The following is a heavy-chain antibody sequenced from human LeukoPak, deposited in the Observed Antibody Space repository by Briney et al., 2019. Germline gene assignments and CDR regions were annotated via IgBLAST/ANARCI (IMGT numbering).Heavy chain of an antibody. Sequence: GGSLRRSCAASGFTFSSYGMHWVRQAPGKGLEWVAFIRYDGSNKYYADSVKGRFTISRDNSKNTLYLQMNSLRAEDTAVYYCAKDHRPHTVTTGDYWGQGTLVTVSS. D-gene: IGHD4-17*01. CDR2: IRYDGSNK. CDR3: AKDHRPHTVTTGDY. V-gene: IGHV3-30*02. CDR1: GFTFSSYG. J-gene: IGHJ4*02.